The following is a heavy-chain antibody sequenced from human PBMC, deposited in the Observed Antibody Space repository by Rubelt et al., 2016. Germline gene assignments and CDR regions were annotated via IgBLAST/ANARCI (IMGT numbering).Heavy chain of an antibody. V-gene: IGHV3-30*18. Sequence: GGGVVQPGRSLRLSCAASGFTFSDYLMHWVRQAPGKGLEWVTVISYDGSNEYYADSVKGRFTISRDNSKNTLNLQMNSLRAEDTAAYYCVKDLGAAFYGAGTNDAFDIWGQGTMLTVSS. CDR1: GFTFSDYL. D-gene: IGHD3-10*01. CDR2: ISYDGSNE. CDR3: VKDLGAAFYGAGTNDAFDI. J-gene: IGHJ3*02.